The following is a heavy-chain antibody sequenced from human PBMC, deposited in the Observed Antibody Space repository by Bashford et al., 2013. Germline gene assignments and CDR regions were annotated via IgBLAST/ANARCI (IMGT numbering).Heavy chain of an antibody. CDR2: IYYSGNS. V-gene: IGHV4-59*01. D-gene: IGHD6-6*01. CDR3: ARVFEGSSSSPLDS. CDR1: GGSMSNSY. Sequence: SETLSLTCSVSGGSMSNSYWSWIRQSPGKGLEWIGYIYYSGNSDYNPSLKSRVTMSIDTSKNQFSLRLTSVTTADTAFYYCARVFEGSSSSPLDSWGQGILVTVSS. J-gene: IGHJ4*02.